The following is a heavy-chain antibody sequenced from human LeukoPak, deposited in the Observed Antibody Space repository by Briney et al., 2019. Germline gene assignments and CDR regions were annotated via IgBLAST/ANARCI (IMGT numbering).Heavy chain of an antibody. J-gene: IGHJ4*02. CDR2: IYSSGST. D-gene: IGHD3-22*01. CDR3: ARCDDSRGYQLDY. CDR1: GGSISSYY. Sequence: SETLSLTCTVSGGSISSYYWSWIRQPAGKGLEWIGRIYSSGSTHYNPSLKSRVTMSVDMSKNQFSLRLNSVTAADTAVYYCARCDDSRGYQLDYWGQGTLVIVSS. V-gene: IGHV4-4*07.